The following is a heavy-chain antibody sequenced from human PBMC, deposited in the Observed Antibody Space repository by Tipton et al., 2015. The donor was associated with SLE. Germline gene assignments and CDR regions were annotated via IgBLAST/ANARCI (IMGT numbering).Heavy chain of an antibody. CDR1: RGSFSGYS. CDR2: FNHTGST. Sequence: GLVKPSETLSLTCAVYRGSFSGYSWTWIRQSPGRGLEWIGEFNHTGSTNYNPSLKSRATISVDTSKNSLSLKLTSVTAADTAVYYCARGVAGYYFYYYMDVWGKGTTVTISS. V-gene: IGHV4-34*01. CDR3: ARGVAGYYFYYYMDV. D-gene: IGHD3-10*01. J-gene: IGHJ6*03.